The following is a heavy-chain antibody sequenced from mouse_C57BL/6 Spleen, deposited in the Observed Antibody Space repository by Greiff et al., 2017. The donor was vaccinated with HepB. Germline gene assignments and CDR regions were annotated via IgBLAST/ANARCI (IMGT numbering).Heavy chain of an antibody. CDR3: AREGGNPFDY. V-gene: IGHV1-66*01. CDR2: IYPGSGNT. D-gene: IGHD2-1*01. Sequence: QVHVKQSGPELVKPGASVKISCKASGYSFTSYYIHWVKQRPGQGLEWIGWIYPGSGNTKYNEKFKGKATLTADTSSSTAYMQLSSLTSEDSAVYYCAREGGNPFDYWGQGTTLTVSS. CDR1: GYSFTSYY. J-gene: IGHJ2*01.